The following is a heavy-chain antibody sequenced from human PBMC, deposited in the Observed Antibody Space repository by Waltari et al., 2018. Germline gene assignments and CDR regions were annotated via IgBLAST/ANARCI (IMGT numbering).Heavy chain of an antibody. V-gene: IGHV3-33*08. Sequence: QVQLVESGGGVVQPGRSLRLSCAASGFTFSNYGMHWVRQAPGKGWEGVAVIWYDGSNKYYAESVKGRFTISRDNSKNMLYLQMNSLRVDDTAMYYCANNFDYWGQGTLVTVSS. CDR3: ANNFDY. CDR1: GFTFSNYG. CDR2: IWYDGSNK. J-gene: IGHJ4*02.